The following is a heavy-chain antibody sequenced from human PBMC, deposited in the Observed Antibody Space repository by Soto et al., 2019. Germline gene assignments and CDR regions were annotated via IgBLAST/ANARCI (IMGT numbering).Heavy chain of an antibody. CDR2: IYHSGST. J-gene: IGHJ4*02. CDR1: GGSISSGDYS. D-gene: IGHD3-22*01. Sequence: QLQLQESGSGLVKPSQTLSLTCAVSGGSISSGDYSWSWIRQPPGKGLEWIGYIYHSGSTYYNPSLECRLTISVDRSKNQFSLKLGSVTTADTAVYYCGGSGYYPNYFDYWGQGTLVTVSS. V-gene: IGHV4-30-2*01. CDR3: GGSGYYPNYFDY.